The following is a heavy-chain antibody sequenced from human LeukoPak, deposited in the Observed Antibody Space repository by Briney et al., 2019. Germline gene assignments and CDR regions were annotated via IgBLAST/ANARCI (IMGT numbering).Heavy chain of an antibody. Sequence: GGSLRLSCAASGFTFSSYAMSWVRQAPGRGLEWVSDISGSGGKTYYADFVRGRFTISRDNSNNTLYLQMNSLRAEDTAVYYCAKGPIEAAANGLYFDYWGQGTLVAVSS. V-gene: IGHV3-23*01. CDR2: ISGSGGKT. D-gene: IGHD6-13*01. J-gene: IGHJ4*02. CDR1: GFTFSSYA. CDR3: AKGPIEAAANGLYFDY.